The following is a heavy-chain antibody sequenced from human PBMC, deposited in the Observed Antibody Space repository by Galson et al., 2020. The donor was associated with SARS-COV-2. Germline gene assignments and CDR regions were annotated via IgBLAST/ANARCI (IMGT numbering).Heavy chain of an antibody. CDR2: ISMSGITI. CDR3: ATGDVWFES. D-gene: IGHD7-27*01. V-gene: IGHV3-48*03. J-gene: IGHJ5*01. CDR1: GLTFSNTE. Sequence: GGSLRLSCAASGLTFSNTEMNWVRLAPGKGLEWLSYISMSGITIYYVDSVKGRFTISRDNAENSLYLQMNSLRAGDTGIYYCATGDVWFESWGQGTLVTVSS.